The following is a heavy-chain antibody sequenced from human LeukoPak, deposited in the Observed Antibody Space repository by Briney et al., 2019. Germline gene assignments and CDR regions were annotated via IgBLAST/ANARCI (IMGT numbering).Heavy chain of an antibody. J-gene: IGHJ4*02. CDR2: IDAYRGST. V-gene: IGHV1-18*01. CDR1: GYTFFDYG. D-gene: IGHD6-13*01. CDR3: ARPNTDAAGYYFDY. Sequence: ASVKVSCKASGYTFFDYGVSWVRQAPGQGLEWVGWIDAYRGSTSYAQDLEGRVTVSTDKSTTTVYMELRGLRLDDTAVYYCARPNTDAAGYYFDYWGQGTLVTVSS.